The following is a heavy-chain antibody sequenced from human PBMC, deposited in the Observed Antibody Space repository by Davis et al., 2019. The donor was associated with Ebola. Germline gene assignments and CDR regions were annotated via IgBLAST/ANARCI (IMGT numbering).Heavy chain of an antibody. CDR3: ARGYYDSTGNRYFDF. D-gene: IGHD3-22*01. V-gene: IGHV3-53*04. Sequence: GESLKISCAASGFIVSSHYMSWVRQAPGKGLEWVSVIYSGGTTNYADSVKGRFTISRHNSKNTLYLQINSLRAEDTAVYYCARGYYDSTGNRYFDFWGRGTLVTVSS. CDR1: GFIVSSHY. J-gene: IGHJ2*01. CDR2: IYSGGTT.